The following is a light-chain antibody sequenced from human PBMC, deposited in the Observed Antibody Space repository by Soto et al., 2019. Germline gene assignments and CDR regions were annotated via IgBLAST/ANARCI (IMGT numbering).Light chain of an antibody. CDR1: QSVSSY. CDR3: QQRSRWPLT. CDR2: DTS. Sequence: EIVLTQSPATLSLSPGERVTLSCRASQSVSSYLAWYQQKPGQAPRLLIYDTSNRATGIPARFSGGGSGTDVNLTTMSYEPEDFAVYYCQQRSRWPLTFGGGIKVEIK. V-gene: IGKV3-11*01. J-gene: IGKJ4*01.